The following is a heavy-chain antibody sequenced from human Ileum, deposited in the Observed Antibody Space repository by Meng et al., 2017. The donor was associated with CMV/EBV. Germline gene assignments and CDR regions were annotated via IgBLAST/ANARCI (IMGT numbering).Heavy chain of an antibody. CDR3: AREIIMAARAFGY. D-gene: IGHD5-12*01. Sequence: EQLAQSGTEVKKPGASVKVSCKASGYTFTDYYMHWVQQAPGQGLEWMGWIKPHSGDTKYEKKFQGRVTMTSDTSISTVYMELTRLTPDDTAIYYCAREIIMAARAFGYWGQGTLVTVSS. CDR2: IKPHSGDT. V-gene: IGHV1-2*02. J-gene: IGHJ4*02. CDR1: GYTFTDYY.